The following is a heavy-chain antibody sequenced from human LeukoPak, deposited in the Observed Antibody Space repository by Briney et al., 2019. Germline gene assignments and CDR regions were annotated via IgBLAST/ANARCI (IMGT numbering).Heavy chain of an antibody. CDR3: ARDLAYPQDWYFDL. V-gene: IGHV4-61*02. J-gene: IGHJ2*01. Sequence: TSQTLSLTCTVSGDSISGGGYYWGWIRQPAGKGLEWIGRIYTSGSTNYNPSLKSRVTISVDTSKNQFSLKLSSVTAADTAVYYCARDLAYPQDWYFDLWGRGTLVTVSS. CDR2: IYTSGST. CDR1: GDSISGGGYY. D-gene: IGHD2-21*01.